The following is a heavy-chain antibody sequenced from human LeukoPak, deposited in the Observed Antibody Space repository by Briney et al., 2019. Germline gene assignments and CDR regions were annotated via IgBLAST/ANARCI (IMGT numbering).Heavy chain of an antibody. CDR2: ISAYNGNT. V-gene: IGHV1-18*04. Sequence: ASVKVSCKASGYTFTGYYMHWVRQAPGQGLEWMGWISAYNGNTNYAQKLQGRVTMTTDTSTSTAYMELRSLRSDDTAVYYCAREGTGNWFDPWGQGTLVIVSS. CDR1: GYTFTGYY. CDR3: AREGTGNWFDP. D-gene: IGHD3-10*01. J-gene: IGHJ5*02.